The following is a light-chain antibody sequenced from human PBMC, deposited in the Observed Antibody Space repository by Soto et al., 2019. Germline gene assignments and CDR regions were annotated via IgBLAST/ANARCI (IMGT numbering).Light chain of an antibody. V-gene: IGKV3-20*01. Sequence: EIVLTQSPGTLSLSPGQRATLSCRASQSVSSTYLAWYQQKPGQAPRLLIYAASSRATGIPDRFSGSGYGTDLNLTVGRLGAKDMGVYYCQQYAGTPGTFGEGTKVDTK. CDR1: QSVSSTY. J-gene: IGKJ1*01. CDR2: AAS. CDR3: QQYAGTPGT.